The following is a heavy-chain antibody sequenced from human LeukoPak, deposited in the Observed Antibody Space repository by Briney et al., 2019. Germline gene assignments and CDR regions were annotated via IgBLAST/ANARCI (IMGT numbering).Heavy chain of an antibody. CDR2: MNPNSGNT. J-gene: IGHJ6*03. Sequence: GASVKVSCKASGYTFNRYDINLVLQATGQGLEWMGWMNPNSGNTGYAQKFQGRVTITRNTSISTAYMELSSLRSEDQPVYYCASRARDGFVVVPAATYCYYYMDVWGKGTTVTVSS. V-gene: IGHV1-8*03. D-gene: IGHD2-2*01. CDR3: ASRARDGFVVVPAATYCYYYMDV. CDR1: GYTFNRYD.